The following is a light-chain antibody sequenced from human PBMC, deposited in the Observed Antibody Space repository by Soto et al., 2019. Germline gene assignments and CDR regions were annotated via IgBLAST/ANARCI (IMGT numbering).Light chain of an antibody. CDR3: QHYSTSSRA. Sequence: DIQMTQFPSTMSASVGDRVTITCRASQSISSWLAWYQKKPGTAPKSLIYKASNLESGVPSRFSGSGSGTEFTRTISSLQPDDYANYFCQHYSTSSRAFGQGTKLEI. J-gene: IGKJ2*01. CDR2: KAS. V-gene: IGKV1-5*03. CDR1: QSISSW.